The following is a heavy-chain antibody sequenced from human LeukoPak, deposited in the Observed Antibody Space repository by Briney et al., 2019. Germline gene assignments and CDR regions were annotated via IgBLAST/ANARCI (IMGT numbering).Heavy chain of an antibody. V-gene: IGHV4-34*01. CDR2: INHSGNT. D-gene: IGHD5-12*01. CDR3: ARGPRDSYSGLHYQNYRY. Sequence: PETLSLSCAVNGGSFSGYYWSWIRQPPGKGLEWIGEINHSGNTRYNPSLKSRVTISLDTSKKQFSLRLSSVTAADTAVYFCARGPRDSYSGLHYQNYRYWGRGTLVTVSS. J-gene: IGHJ4*02. CDR1: GGSFSGYY.